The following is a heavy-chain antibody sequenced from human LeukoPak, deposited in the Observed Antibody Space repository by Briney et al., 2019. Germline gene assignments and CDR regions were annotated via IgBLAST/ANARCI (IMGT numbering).Heavy chain of an antibody. D-gene: IGHD2-21*02. CDR1: GFTFSSYW. CDR3: VVANCGDNCSH. J-gene: IGHJ4*02. V-gene: IGHV3-74*01. Sequence: GESLKISCAASGFTFSSYWMYWVRQSPGKGLVWVSRLNSDGSSTAYADSVKGRFIISRDNAKNTLYLQMYSLSVEDTAVYYCVVANCGDNCSHWGQGTLVTVSS. CDR2: LNSDGSST.